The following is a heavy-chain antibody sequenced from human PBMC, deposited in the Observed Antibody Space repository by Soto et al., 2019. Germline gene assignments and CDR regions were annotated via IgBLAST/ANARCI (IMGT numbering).Heavy chain of an antibody. CDR2: IYYSGST. J-gene: IGHJ6*02. Sequence: SETLSLTCTVSGGSISSGDYYWSWIRQPPGEGLEWIGYIYYSGSTYYNPSLKSRVTISVDTSKNLFSLKLSSVSAADMAVFFFARVRGIHKQSYYYYGMDVWGQGTTVTVSS. V-gene: IGHV4-30-4*01. D-gene: IGHD1-20*01. CDR1: GGSISSGDYY. CDR3: ARVRGIHKQSYYYYGMDV.